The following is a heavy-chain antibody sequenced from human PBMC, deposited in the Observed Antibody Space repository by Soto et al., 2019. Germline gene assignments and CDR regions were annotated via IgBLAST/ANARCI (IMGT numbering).Heavy chain of an antibody. D-gene: IGHD3-10*01. V-gene: IGHV4-39*01. CDR2: IYYSGST. J-gene: IGHJ4*02. Sequence: QLQLQESGPGLVKPSETLSLTCTVSGGSISSSSYYWGWIRQPPGKGLEWIGSIYYSGSTYYNPSLKSRVTISVDTSKNQFSLKLSSVTAADTAVYYCARHFGGEPPDYWGQGTLVTVSS. CDR1: GGSISSSSYY. CDR3: ARHFGGEPPDY.